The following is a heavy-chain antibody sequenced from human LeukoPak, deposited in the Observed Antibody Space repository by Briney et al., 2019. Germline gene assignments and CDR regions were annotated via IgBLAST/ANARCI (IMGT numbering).Heavy chain of an antibody. CDR3: ARIGGINGDYEGD. CDR1: GYTFTSYD. CDR2: MNPNSGNT. D-gene: IGHD4-17*01. J-gene: IGHJ4*02. Sequence: ASVKASCKASGYTFTSYDINWVRQATGQGLEWTGWMNPNSGNTGYAQKFQGRVTMTRNTSISTAYMELSSLRSEDTAVYYCARIGGINGDYEGDWGQGTLVTVSS. V-gene: IGHV1-8*01.